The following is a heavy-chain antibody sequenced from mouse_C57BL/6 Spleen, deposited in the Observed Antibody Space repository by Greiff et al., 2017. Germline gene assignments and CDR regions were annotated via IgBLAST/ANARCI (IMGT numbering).Heavy chain of an antibody. CDR2: ISSGSSTI. V-gene: IGHV5-17*01. D-gene: IGHD4-1*01. Sequence: EVQLVESGGGLVKPGGSLKLSCAASGFTFSDYGMHWVRQAPEKGLEWVAYISSGSSTIYYADTVKGRFTISRDNAKNTLFLQMTSLRAEDTAMYYCARLTPAWFAYWGQGTLVTVSA. CDR3: ARLTPAWFAY. J-gene: IGHJ3*01. CDR1: GFTFSDYG.